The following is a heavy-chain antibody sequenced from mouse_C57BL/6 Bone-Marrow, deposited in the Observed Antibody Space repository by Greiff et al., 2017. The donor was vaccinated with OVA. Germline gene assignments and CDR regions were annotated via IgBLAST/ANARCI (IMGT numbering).Heavy chain of an antibody. D-gene: IGHD2-3*01. CDR1: GFNIKDDY. Sequence: EVQLQQSGAELVRPGASVKLSCTASGFNIKDDYMHWVKQRPEQGLEWIGWIDPENGDTEYASKFQGKATITADTSSNTAYLQLSSLTSEDTAVYYCTTERGYYPFAYWGQVTLVTVSA. CDR2: IDPENGDT. J-gene: IGHJ3*01. CDR3: TTERGYYPFAY. V-gene: IGHV14-4*01.